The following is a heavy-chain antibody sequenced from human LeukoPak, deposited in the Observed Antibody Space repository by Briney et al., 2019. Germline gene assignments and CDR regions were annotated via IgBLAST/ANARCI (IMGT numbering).Heavy chain of an antibody. J-gene: IGHJ4*02. Sequence: GGSLRLSCAASGFTFSSYSMNWVRQAPGKGLEWVSSISSSSSYIYYADSVKGRFTISRDNAKNSLYPQMNSLRAEDTAVYYCATLSGSYFPFDYWGQGTLVTVSS. V-gene: IGHV3-21*01. D-gene: IGHD1-26*01. CDR2: ISSSSSYI. CDR1: GFTFSSYS. CDR3: ATLSGSYFPFDY.